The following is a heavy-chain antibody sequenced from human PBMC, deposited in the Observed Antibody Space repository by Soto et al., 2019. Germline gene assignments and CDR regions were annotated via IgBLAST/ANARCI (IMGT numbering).Heavy chain of an antibody. J-gene: IGHJ4*02. Sequence: EASVKVSCKASGYTFTSYAMHWVRQAPGQRLEWMGWINAGNGNTKYSQKFQGRVTITRDTSASTAYMDLSSLRSEDTAVYYCARLYYDSSGYDHWGQGTLVTVSS. CDR2: INAGNGNT. CDR1: GYTFTSYA. D-gene: IGHD3-22*01. CDR3: ARLYYDSSGYDH. V-gene: IGHV1-3*01.